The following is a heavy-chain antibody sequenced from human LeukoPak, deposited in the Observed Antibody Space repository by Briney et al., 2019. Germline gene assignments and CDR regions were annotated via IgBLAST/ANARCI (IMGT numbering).Heavy chain of an antibody. CDR2: NIPIFGTA. Sequence: SVKVSCKASGGTFSSYAISWVRQAPGQGLEWMGGNIPIFGTANYAQKFQGRVTITADESTSTAYMELSSLRSEDTAAYYCACPTPSTVTTLGLDYWGQGTLVTVSS. J-gene: IGHJ4*02. CDR1: GGTFSSYA. CDR3: ACPTPSTVTTLGLDY. D-gene: IGHD4-17*01. V-gene: IGHV1-69*13.